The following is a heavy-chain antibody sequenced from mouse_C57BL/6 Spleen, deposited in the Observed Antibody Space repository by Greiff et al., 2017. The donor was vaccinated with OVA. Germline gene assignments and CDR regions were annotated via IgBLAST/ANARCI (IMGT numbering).Heavy chain of an antibody. V-gene: IGHV1-82*01. D-gene: IGHD1-1*01. CDR3: AGGYYGRDY. CDR2: IYPGDGDT. J-gene: IGHJ2*01. CDR1: GYAFSSSW. Sequence: QVQLKESGPELVKPGASVKISCKASGYAFSSSWMNWVKQRPGKGLEWIGRIYPGDGDTNYNGKFKGKATLTADKSSSTAYMQLSSLTSEDSAVYFCAGGYYGRDYWGQGTTLTVSS.